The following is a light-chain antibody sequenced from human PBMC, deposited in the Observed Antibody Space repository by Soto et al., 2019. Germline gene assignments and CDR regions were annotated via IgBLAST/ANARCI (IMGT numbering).Light chain of an antibody. CDR1: QSVTSN. CDR3: QQYLDWPQS. CDR2: DAS. J-gene: IGKJ1*01. Sequence: EIVMTQSPATLSVSPGERATLSCRASQSVTSNLAWYQQKPGQAPRLLIYDASTRATGIPARFSGSGSGTEFTLTISSLQSEDFAVFYCQQYLDWPQSFGQGTKVEIK. V-gene: IGKV3-15*01.